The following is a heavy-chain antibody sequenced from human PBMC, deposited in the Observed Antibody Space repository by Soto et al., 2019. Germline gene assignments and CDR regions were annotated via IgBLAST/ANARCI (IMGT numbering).Heavy chain of an antibody. Sequence: GGSLRLSCAASGFIFKMYWMHWVRKTPGQGLVWISRIYNDGSYTDYADSLKGRFTISRDNVTDNQYLQMNNLRAEDSGLYYCRRRHRPSSAGTGNYWGQGTQATVS. CDR2: IYNDGSYT. CDR3: RRRHRPSSAGTGNY. D-gene: IGHD6-19*01. V-gene: IGHV3-74*01. J-gene: IGHJ4*02. CDR1: GFIFKMYW.